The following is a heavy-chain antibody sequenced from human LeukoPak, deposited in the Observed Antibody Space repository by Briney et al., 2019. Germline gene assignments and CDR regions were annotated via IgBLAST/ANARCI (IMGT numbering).Heavy chain of an antibody. CDR2: ISAYNGNT. CDR3: ARDSHDPAAYNWNHEDY. Sequence: ASVKVSCKASGYTFTSYGISWVRQAPGQGLEWMGWISAYNGNTNYAQKLQGRVTMTTDTSTSTAYMELRSLRSDDTAVYYCARDSHDPAAYNWNHEDYWGQGTLVTVSS. J-gene: IGHJ4*02. V-gene: IGHV1-18*01. D-gene: IGHD1-14*01. CDR1: GYTFTSYG.